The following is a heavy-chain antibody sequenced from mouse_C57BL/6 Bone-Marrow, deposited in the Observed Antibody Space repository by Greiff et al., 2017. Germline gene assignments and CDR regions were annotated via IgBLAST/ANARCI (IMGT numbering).Heavy chain of an antibody. CDR3: ARKVAWYFDV. D-gene: IGHD1-1*01. CDR2: IVPSDSYT. CDR1: GYTFTSYW. Sequence: QVQLQQPGAELVMPGASVKLSCKASGYTFTSYWMHWVKQRPGQGLEWIGEIVPSDSYTNYNQKFKGKSTLTVDKSSSTAYMQRSSLTSEDAAVYYGARKVAWYFDVWGTGTTVTVSS. J-gene: IGHJ1*03. V-gene: IGHV1-69*01.